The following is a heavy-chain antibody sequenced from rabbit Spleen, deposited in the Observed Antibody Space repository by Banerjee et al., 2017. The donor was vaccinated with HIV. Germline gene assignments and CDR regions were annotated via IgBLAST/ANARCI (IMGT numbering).Heavy chain of an antibody. CDR2: IVAGDGNT. D-gene: IGHD4-1*01. J-gene: IGHJ4*01. V-gene: IGHV1S45*01. CDR1: GFTLSSYW. Sequence: QEQLEESGGDLVKPEGSLTLTCTASGFTLSSYWICWVRQAPGKGLEWIACIVAGDGNTHYASWAKGRFTISKTSSTVDLKMTSLTAADTATYLCARDGSGRGADFNLWGPGTLVTVS. CDR3: ARDGSGRGADFNL.